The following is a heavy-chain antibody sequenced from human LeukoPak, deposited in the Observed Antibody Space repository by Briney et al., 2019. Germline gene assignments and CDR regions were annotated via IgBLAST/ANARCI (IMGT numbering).Heavy chain of an antibody. D-gene: IGHD3-10*01. Sequence: PSETLSLTCAVYGGSFSGYYWSWIRQPPGKGLEWIGEINHSGSTNYNPSLKSRVTISVDTSKNQFSLKLSSVTAADTAVYYCARVPRTYGAFDIWGQGTMVTVSS. CDR2: INHSGST. J-gene: IGHJ3*02. CDR1: GGSFSGYY. V-gene: IGHV4-34*01. CDR3: ARVPRTYGAFDI.